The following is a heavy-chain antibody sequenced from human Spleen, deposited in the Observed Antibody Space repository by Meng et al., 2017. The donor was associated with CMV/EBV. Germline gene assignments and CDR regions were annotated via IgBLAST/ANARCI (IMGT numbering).Heavy chain of an antibody. CDR3: ARVVPAAILDY. V-gene: IGHV4-39*07. Sequence: PLQESGPGLVKPSEPLSLPCTVSGGSISSSSYYWGWIRQPPGKGLEWIGSIYYSGSTYYNPSLKSRVTISVDTSKNQFSLKLSSVTAADTAVYYCARVVPAAILDYWGQGTLVTVSS. J-gene: IGHJ4*02. D-gene: IGHD2-2*01. CDR2: IYYSGST. CDR1: GGSISSSSYY.